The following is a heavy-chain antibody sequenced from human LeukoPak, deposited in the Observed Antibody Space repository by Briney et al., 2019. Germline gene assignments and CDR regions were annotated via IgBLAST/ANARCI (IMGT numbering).Heavy chain of an antibody. CDR1: GGSLTIGSYY. J-gene: IGHJ4*02. CDR3: ASLYSSSSYFDY. V-gene: IGHV4-61*02. Sequence: SQTLSLTWTVSGGSLTIGSYYWGWIRQPAGKGLEWIGRVYTSGTTNYNPSLKTRVTLSVDTSKNQFSLKLSSVNAADTAVYYCASLYSSSSYFDYWGQGTLVTVSS. D-gene: IGHD6-6*01. CDR2: VYTSGTT.